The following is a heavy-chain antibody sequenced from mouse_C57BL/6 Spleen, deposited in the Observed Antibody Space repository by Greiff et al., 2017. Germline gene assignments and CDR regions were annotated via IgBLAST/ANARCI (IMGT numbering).Heavy chain of an antibody. J-gene: IGHJ4*01. CDR2: ISYDGSN. V-gene: IGHV3-6*01. D-gene: IGHD2-4*01. CDR1: GYSITSGYY. Sequence: EVQLQESGPGLVKPSQSLSLTCSVTGYSITSGYYWNWIRQFPGNKLEWMGYISYDGSNNYNPSLKNRISITRDTSKNQFFLKLNSVTTEDTATYYCAREGDDYDVDYAMDYWGQGTSVTVSS. CDR3: AREGDDYDVDYAMDY.